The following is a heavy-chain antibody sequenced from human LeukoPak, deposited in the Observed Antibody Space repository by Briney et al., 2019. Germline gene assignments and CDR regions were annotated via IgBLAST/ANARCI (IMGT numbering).Heavy chain of an antibody. J-gene: IGHJ4*02. CDR1: GFTFSSYS. CDR2: IKSETDGATT. Sequence: TGGSLRLSCAASGFTFSSYSMNWVRQAPGKGLEWVGRIKSETDGATTDYATPVKGRFVISRDDSKNMVYLQMNSLKTEDTAVYYCTLGGGILFSDYWGQGTLVTVSS. V-gene: IGHV3-15*01. D-gene: IGHD3-16*01. CDR3: TLGGGILFSDY.